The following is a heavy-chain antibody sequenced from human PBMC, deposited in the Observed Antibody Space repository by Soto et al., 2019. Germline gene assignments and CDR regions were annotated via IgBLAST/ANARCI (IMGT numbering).Heavy chain of an antibody. J-gene: IGHJ4*02. CDR3: ARADVGFDY. Sequence: EVLLVESGGGLVQPGGSPRLSCAASGFTFSSYAMHWVRQAPGKGLEYVSAISSNGGSTYYANSVKGRFTISRDNSKNTLYLQMGSLRAEDMAVYYCARADVGFDYWGQGTLVTVSS. V-gene: IGHV3-64*01. CDR1: GFTFSSYA. D-gene: IGHD1-26*01. CDR2: ISSNGGST.